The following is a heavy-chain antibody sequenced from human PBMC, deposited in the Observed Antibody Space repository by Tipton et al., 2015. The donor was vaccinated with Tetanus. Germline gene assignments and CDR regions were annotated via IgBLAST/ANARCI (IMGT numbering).Heavy chain of an antibody. Sequence: TLSLTCAVYGGSFSGYYWSWIRQPPGKGLEWIGSIYYSGSTYYNPSLKSRVTISVDTSKNQFSLKLSSVTAADTAVYYCARHAYSSGWYHFDYWGQGTLVTVSS. CDR2: IYYSGST. CDR3: ARHAYSSGWYHFDY. CDR1: GGSFSGYY. D-gene: IGHD6-19*01. V-gene: IGHV4-34*01. J-gene: IGHJ4*02.